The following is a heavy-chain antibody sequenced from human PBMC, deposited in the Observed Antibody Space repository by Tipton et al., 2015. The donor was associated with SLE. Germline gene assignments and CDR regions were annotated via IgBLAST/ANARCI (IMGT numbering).Heavy chain of an antibody. CDR3: ARVLYGSGSPFDY. J-gene: IGHJ4*02. CDR2: IYYSGST. V-gene: IGHV4-31*03. Sequence: TLSLTCTVSGGSISSGGYYWSWIRQHPGKGLEWIGYIYYSGSTYYNPSLKSRVTISVDTSKNQFSLKLSSVTAADTAAYYCARVLYGSGSPFDYWGQGTLVTVSS. CDR1: GGSISSGGYY. D-gene: IGHD3-10*01.